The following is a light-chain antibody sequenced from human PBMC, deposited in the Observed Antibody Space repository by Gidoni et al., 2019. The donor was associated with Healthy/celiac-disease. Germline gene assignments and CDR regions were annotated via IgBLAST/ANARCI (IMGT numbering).Light chain of an antibody. V-gene: IGKV1-33*01. CDR1: QDISNY. CDR2: AAS. CDR3: QQYDNLPYT. J-gene: IGKJ2*01. Sequence: DIQMTQSPSSVSASVGDRVTITCQASQDISNYLNWYQQKPGKAPKLLIYAASNLETGVPSRFSGSGSGTDFTFTISSLQPEDIATYYCQQYDNLPYTFGQGTKLEIK.